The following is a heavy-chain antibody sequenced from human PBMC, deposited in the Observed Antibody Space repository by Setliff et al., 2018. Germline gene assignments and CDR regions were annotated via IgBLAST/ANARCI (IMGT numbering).Heavy chain of an antibody. V-gene: IGHV4-30-4*08. Sequence: NPSETLSLTCTVSGGSISSGDYYWSWIRQPPGKGLEWIGYIYSSGSTYYNPSLKSRVSISVDTSKNQFSLKLSSVTAADTAVYYGARESRYYYDSLGTLDYWGQGTLVTVSS. CDR2: IYSSGST. J-gene: IGHJ4*02. D-gene: IGHD3-22*01. CDR1: GGSISSGDYY. CDR3: ARESRYYYDSLGTLDY.